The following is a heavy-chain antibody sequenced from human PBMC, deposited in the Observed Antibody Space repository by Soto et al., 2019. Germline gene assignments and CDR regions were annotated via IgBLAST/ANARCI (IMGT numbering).Heavy chain of an antibody. Sequence: EVQLVESGGGLVQPGGSLRLSCAASEFTFSGRSVHWVRQAPGKGLVWVSGIDKVGTDSTYADSVKGRFTSSRDNATNTVYLQMTSRRVEDTAVYYCARGWFGPDVWGKGTTVTVSS. D-gene: IGHD3-10*01. CDR2: IDKVGTDS. V-gene: IGHV3-74*01. J-gene: IGHJ6*03. CDR3: ARGWFGPDV. CDR1: EFTFSGRS.